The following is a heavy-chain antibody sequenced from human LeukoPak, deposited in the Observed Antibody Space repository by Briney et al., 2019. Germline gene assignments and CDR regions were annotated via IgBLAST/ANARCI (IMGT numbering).Heavy chain of an antibody. D-gene: IGHD2-15*01. CDR2: IYYSGST. J-gene: IGHJ4*02. Sequence: SETLSLTCTVSGGSISSSSYYWGWTRQPPGKGLEWIGSIYYSGSTYYNPSLKSRVTISVDTSKNQFSLKLSSVTAADTAVYYCARTPLGYCSGGSCYYFDYWGQGTLVTVSS. CDR1: GGSISSSSYY. V-gene: IGHV4-39*01. CDR3: ARTPLGYCSGGSCYYFDY.